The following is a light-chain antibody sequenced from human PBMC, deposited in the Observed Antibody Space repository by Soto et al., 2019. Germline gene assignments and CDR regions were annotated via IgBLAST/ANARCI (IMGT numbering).Light chain of an antibody. Sequence: QSVRSHPASVSWSPGHSVTISCTGTSSDVGGYDYVSWYQHHPGKAPKLVIYDVTYRPSGVSDRFSGSKSANTASLTISGLQAEEEADYYCSSYTSSSNYVFGTGTKVTVL. CDR3: SSYTSSSNYV. V-gene: IGLV2-14*01. J-gene: IGLJ1*01. CDR1: SSDVGGYDY. CDR2: DVT.